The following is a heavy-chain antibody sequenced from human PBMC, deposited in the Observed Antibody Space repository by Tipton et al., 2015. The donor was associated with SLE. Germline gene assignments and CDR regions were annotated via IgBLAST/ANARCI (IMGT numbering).Heavy chain of an antibody. CDR1: GGTFSSYA. CDR2: MNPNSGNT. CDR3: ASRSPLRY. Sequence: QLVQSGPEVKKPGSSVKVSCKVSGGTFSSYAISWVRQATGQGLEWMGWMNPNSGNTGYAQKFQGRVTMTRNTSISTAYMELSSLRSEDTAVYYCASRSPLRYWGQGTLVTVSS. J-gene: IGHJ4*02. D-gene: IGHD1-26*01. V-gene: IGHV1-8*02.